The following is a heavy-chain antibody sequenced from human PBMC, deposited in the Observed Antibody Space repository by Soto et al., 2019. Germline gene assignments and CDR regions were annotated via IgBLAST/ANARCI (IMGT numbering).Heavy chain of an antibody. J-gene: IGHJ4*02. CDR3: ARVSNEYGGNGAFDY. CDR1: GGSLSGFP. CDR2: IHHTGRS. V-gene: IGHV4-59*01. D-gene: IGHD4-17*01. Sequence: SETLSLTCPVSGGSLSGFPWIWIRQPPGKGLEWVGYIHHTGRSNYNPSLKSRLTISLDMSRNQFSLQLTSVTAADTALYYCARVSNEYGGNGAFDYWGLGTLVTVSS.